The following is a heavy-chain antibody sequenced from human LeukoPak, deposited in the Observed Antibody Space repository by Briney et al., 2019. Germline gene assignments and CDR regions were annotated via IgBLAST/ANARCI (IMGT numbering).Heavy chain of an antibody. Sequence: SVEVSCKASGGTFSSYAISWVRQAPGQGLEWMGGIIPIFGTANYAQKFQGRVTITADESTSTAYMELSSLRSEDTAVYYCASNYDFWSGYYRTLYYYYYGMDVWGQGTTVTVSS. J-gene: IGHJ6*02. CDR2: IIPIFGTA. V-gene: IGHV1-69*13. CDR1: GGTFSSYA. CDR3: ASNYDFWSGYYRTLYYYYYGMDV. D-gene: IGHD3-3*01.